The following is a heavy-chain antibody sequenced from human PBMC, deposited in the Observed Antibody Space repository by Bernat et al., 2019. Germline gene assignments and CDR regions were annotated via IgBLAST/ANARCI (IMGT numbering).Heavy chain of an antibody. D-gene: IGHD6-19*01. CDR1: GFTFSSYA. CDR3: ARAAVAGTGYVMDV. CDR2: ISGSGGST. V-gene: IGHV3-23*01. J-gene: IGHJ6*02. Sequence: EVQLLESGGGLVQPGGSLRLSCAASGFTFSSYAMSWVRQAPGKGLEWVSAISGSGGSTYYEDSVKGRLTISRDNSKNTLYLQMNSLRAEDTAVYYCARAAVAGTGYVMDVWGQGTTVTVSS.